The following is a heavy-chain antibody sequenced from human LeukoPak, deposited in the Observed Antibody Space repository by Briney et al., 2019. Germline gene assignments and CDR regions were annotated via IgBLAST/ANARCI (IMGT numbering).Heavy chain of an antibody. CDR2: IYHSGST. CDR3: ARERITMVRGGRGAFDI. Sequence: PSETLSLTCAVSGGSISSGGYSWSWIRQPPGKGLEWIGYIYHSGSTYYNPSLKSRVTISVDRSKNQFSLKLSSVTAADTAAYYCARERITMVRGGRGAFDIWGQGTMVTVSS. D-gene: IGHD3-10*01. V-gene: IGHV4-30-2*01. CDR1: GGSISSGGYS. J-gene: IGHJ3*02.